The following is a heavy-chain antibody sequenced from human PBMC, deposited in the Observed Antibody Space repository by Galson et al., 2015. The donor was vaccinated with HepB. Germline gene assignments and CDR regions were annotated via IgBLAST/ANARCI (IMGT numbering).Heavy chain of an antibody. CDR3: AKGIWGCAMFDSLDI. J-gene: IGHJ3*02. V-gene: IGHV3-23*01. CDR2: VSGSSVNT. D-gene: IGHD3-16*01. Sequence: SLRLSCTASGLAYSASSMPWVRQAPGQGLEWVSVVSGSSVNTFYAHSVQGRVTVSRDTSHNIFYLQMNSLRADDTALYYCAKGIWGCAMFDSLDIWGQGSMVTVSS. CDR1: GLAYSASS.